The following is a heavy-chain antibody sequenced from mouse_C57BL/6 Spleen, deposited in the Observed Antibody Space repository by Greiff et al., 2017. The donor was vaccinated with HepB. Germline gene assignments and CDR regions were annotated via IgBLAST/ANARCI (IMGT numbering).Heavy chain of an antibody. CDR3: AGYDGYFLFAY. V-gene: IGHV5-4*01. J-gene: IGHJ3*01. D-gene: IGHD2-3*01. Sequence: EVHLVESGGGLVKPGGSLKLSCAASGFTFSSYAMSWVRQTPEKRLEWVATISDGGSYTYYPDNVKGRFTISRDNAKNNLYLQMSHLKSEDTAMYYCAGYDGYFLFAYWGQGTLVTVSA. CDR2: ISDGGSYT. CDR1: GFTFSSYA.